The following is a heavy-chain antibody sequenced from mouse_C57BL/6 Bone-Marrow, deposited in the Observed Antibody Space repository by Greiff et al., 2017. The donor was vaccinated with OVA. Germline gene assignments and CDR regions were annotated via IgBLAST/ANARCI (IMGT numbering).Heavy chain of an antibody. CDR1: GFTFSDYY. V-gene: IGHV5-12*01. CDR3: ARLEGGAMDY. Sequence: EVKVVESGGGLVQPGGSLKLSCAASGFTFSDYYMYWVRQTPEKRLEWVAYISNGGGSTYYPDTVKGRFTISRDNAKNTLYLQMSRLKSEDTAMYYCARLEGGAMDYWGQGTSVTVSS. J-gene: IGHJ4*01. CDR2: ISNGGGST.